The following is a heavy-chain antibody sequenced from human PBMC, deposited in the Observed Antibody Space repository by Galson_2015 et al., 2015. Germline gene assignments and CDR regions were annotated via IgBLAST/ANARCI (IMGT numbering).Heavy chain of an antibody. J-gene: IGHJ4*02. D-gene: IGHD3-3*01. Sequence: SLRLSCAASGFTFGDYAMSWFRQAPGKGLEWVGFIRSKAYGGTTEYAASVKGRFTISRDDSKSIAYLQMNSLKTEDTAVYYCTRSYYDFWSGYYVDYWGQGTLVTVSS. CDR1: GFTFGDYA. CDR2: IRSKAYGGTT. CDR3: TRSYYDFWSGYYVDY. V-gene: IGHV3-49*03.